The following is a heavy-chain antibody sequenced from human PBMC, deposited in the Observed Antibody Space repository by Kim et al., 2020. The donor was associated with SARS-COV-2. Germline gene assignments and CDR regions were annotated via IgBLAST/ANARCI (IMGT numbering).Heavy chain of an antibody. CDR2: ISYDGSYK. V-gene: IGHV3-30*18. Sequence: GGSLRLSCAASGFTFSGYGMHWVRQAPGKGLEWVAVISYDGSYKHFADSVKGRSTISRDNSKNTLYLQINSLTAEDMAVYYCAKPRPKYYDFWSGNYHNYGMDVWGQGTTVTVSS. J-gene: IGHJ6*02. CDR1: GFTFSGYG. CDR3: AKPRPKYYDFWSGNYHNYGMDV. D-gene: IGHD3-3*01.